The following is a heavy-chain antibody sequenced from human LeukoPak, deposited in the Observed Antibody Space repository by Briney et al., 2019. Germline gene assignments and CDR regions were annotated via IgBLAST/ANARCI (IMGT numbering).Heavy chain of an antibody. CDR2: IIPIFGTA. V-gene: IGHV1-69*01. J-gene: IGHJ1*01. CDR1: GYSFTSYW. Sequence: KISCKGSGYSFTSYWIGWVRQAPGQGLEWMGGIIPIFGTANYAQKFQGRVTITADESTSTAYMELSSLRSEDTAVYYCARDSGSYSVQYFQHWGQGTLVTVSS. D-gene: IGHD1-26*01. CDR3: ARDSGSYSVQYFQH.